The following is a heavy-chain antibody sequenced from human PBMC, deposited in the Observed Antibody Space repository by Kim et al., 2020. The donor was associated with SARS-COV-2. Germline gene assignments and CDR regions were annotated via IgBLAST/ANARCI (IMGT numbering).Heavy chain of an antibody. CDR3: ATGPPLRYSSSSSAIYYYYGMDV. CDR2: ISGSGGST. Sequence: GGSLRLSCAASGFTFSSYAMSWVRQAPGKGLEWVSAISGSGGSTYYADSVKGRFTISRDNSKNTLYLQMNSLRAEDTAVYYCATGPPLRYSSSSSAIYYYYGMDVWRQATTVTVSS. D-gene: IGHD6-6*01. J-gene: IGHJ6*02. V-gene: IGHV3-23*01. CDR1: GFTFSSYA.